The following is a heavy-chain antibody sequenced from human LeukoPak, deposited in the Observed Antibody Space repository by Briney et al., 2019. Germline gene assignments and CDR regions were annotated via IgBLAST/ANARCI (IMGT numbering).Heavy chain of an antibody. D-gene: IGHD3-10*01. V-gene: IGHV3-30-3*01. CDR2: ISYHGSNK. Sequence: GRSLRLSCAASGFTFSSYVMLWVRQAPGKGLEWVALISYHGSNKYYADSVKGRLTISRDNSKNTLYLQMNSLRAEDTAVYYCAREYGDDAFDIWGQGTMVTVSS. CDR3: AREYGDDAFDI. CDR1: GFTFSSYV. J-gene: IGHJ3*02.